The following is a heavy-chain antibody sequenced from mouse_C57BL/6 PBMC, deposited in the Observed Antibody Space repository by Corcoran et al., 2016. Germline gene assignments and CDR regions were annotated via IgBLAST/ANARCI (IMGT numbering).Heavy chain of an antibody. CDR1: GYTFTDYY. V-gene: IGHV1-84*01. D-gene: IGHD1-1*01. J-gene: IGHJ1*03. CDR3: AYITNV. CDR2: IYPGSGNT. Sequence: QIQLQQSEPELVKPGDSVKISCQASGYTFTDYYINWVKQRPGKGLEWIGWIYPGSGNTKYNEKCKGKATLTVDTSSSTAYMQLSSLTSEDSAVYFCAYITNVWGTGTTVTVSS.